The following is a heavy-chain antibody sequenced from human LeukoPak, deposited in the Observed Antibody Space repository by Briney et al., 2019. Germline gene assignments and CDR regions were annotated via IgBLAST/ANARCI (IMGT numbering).Heavy chain of an antibody. D-gene: IGHD6-6*01. CDR2: IIPILGTA. J-gene: IGHJ5*02. V-gene: IGHV1-69*05. CDR3: ARVVAARPYNSFDP. Sequence: GSSVKVSCKATGDTFSSYAISWVRQAPGQGLEWMGRIIPILGTANYAQKFQGRVTISTDESTSTAYMELSSLRSEDTAVYYCARVVAARPYNSFDPWGQGTLVTVSS. CDR1: GDTFSSYA.